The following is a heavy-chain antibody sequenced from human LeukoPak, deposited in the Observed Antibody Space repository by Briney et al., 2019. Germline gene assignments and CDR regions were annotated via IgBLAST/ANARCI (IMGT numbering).Heavy chain of an antibody. CDR3: ARGVVPAAIRRLYYFDY. CDR1: GGSFSGYY. V-gene: IGHV4-34*01. J-gene: IGHJ4*02. CDR2: INHSGSA. D-gene: IGHD2-2*02. Sequence: SETLSLTCAVYGGSFSGYYWSWIRQPPGKGLEWIGEINHSGSANYNPSLKSRVTISVDTSKNQFSLKLSSVTAADTAVYYCARGVVPAAIRRLYYFDYWGQGTLVTVPS.